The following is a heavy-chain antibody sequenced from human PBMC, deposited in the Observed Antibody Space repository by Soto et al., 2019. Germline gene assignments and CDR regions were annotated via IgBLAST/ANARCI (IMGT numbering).Heavy chain of an antibody. J-gene: IGHJ5*02. V-gene: IGHV1-18*01. CDR1: GYTFTSYG. CDR3: ARGTYYDFWCGYYSPPSGYRFDP. CDR2: ISAYNGNT. Sequence: ASVKVSCKASGYTFTSYGISWVRQAPGQGLEWMGWISAYNGNTNYAQKLQGRVTMTTDTSTSTAYMELRSLRSDDTAVYYCARGTYYDFWCGYYSPPSGYRFDPWGQGTLVTVSS. D-gene: IGHD3-3*01.